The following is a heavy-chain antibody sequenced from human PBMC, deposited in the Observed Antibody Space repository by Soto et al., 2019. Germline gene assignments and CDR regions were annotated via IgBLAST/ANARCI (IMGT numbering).Heavy chain of an antibody. D-gene: IGHD6-13*01. CDR2: TYYRSKWYN. J-gene: IGHJ4*02. V-gene: IGHV6-1*01. CDR1: GDSVSSKSAA. Sequence: SPTLSLTCAISGDSVSSKSAAWNWIKQTPSRGLEWLGRTYYRSKWYNDYAVSVKSRITINPDTSKNQFSLQLNSVTPEDTAVYYCARVLAAAGSFDYWGQGTLVTVSS. CDR3: ARVLAAAGSFDY.